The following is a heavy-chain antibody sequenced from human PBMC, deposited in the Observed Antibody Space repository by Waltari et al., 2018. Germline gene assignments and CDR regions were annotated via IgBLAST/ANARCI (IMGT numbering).Heavy chain of an antibody. V-gene: IGHV1-69*06. CDR1: EGTFSTYG. D-gene: IGHD2-15*01. J-gene: IGHJ4*02. CDR3: ARGLPSETYYFDF. Sequence: QVQLVQSGPEVKKPGSSVKVSCKASEGTFSTYGISWVRQAPGQGLEWMGGIIPVFPTPTYAQKFQDRVTISADRSTSTAYMELRSLRPEDTAVYYCARGLPSETYYFDFWGQGTLVTVAS. CDR2: IIPVFPTP.